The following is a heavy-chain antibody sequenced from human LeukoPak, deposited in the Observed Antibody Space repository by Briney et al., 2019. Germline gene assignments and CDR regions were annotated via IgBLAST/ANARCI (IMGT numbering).Heavy chain of an antibody. V-gene: IGHV3-30*04. Sequence: GGSLRLSCAASGFTFTNFAMHWVRQAPGKGLEWVAVISNDERNKYYADSVKGRFTISRDNSKNTLYLQMNSLRAEDTAVYYCAKDQNAYYYDSSGYCDYWGQGTLVTVSS. CDR1: GFTFTNFA. CDR2: ISNDERNK. D-gene: IGHD3-22*01. CDR3: AKDQNAYYYDSSGYCDY. J-gene: IGHJ4*02.